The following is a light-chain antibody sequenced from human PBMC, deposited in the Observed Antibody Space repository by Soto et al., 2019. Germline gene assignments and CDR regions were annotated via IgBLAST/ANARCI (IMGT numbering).Light chain of an antibody. CDR3: QQYGGSPLT. Sequence: IVLTQSPATLSSFPGDRVTLSCRASQYINTRLAWYQHRPGQSPRLLIYQTSLRAAGIPDRFSGSGSGTDFTLTISRLEPEDFAVYYCQQYGGSPLTFGGGTKVDIK. J-gene: IGKJ4*01. CDR1: QYINTR. V-gene: IGKV3-20*01. CDR2: QTS.